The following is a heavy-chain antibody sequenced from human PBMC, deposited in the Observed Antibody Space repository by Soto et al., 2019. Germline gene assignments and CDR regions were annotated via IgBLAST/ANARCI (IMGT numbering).Heavy chain of an antibody. D-gene: IGHD3-16*01. CDR2: IHYSGTI. CDR3: TRGIDWANLGY. J-gene: IGHJ4*02. V-gene: IGHV4-31*03. Sequence: QVQLQESGPGLVKPSQTLSLTCIVSGGSTSSGDYYRSWIRQYPGKGLEWIGSIHYSGTIYYNPSRGSRATPSGDTTNFLFSLKLGSVTGADTAVSYCTRGIDWANLGYWAQGTLVTVSS. CDR1: GGSTSSGDYY.